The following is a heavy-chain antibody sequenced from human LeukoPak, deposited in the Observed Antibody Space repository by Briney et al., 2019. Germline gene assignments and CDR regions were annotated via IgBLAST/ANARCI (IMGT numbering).Heavy chain of an antibody. D-gene: IGHD3-3*01. CDR2: ISAYNGNT. J-gene: IGHJ6*03. Sequence: GASVKVSCKASGYTFTSYGISWVRQAPGQGLEWMGWISAYNGNTNYAQKLQGRVTMTTDTSTSTAYMELRSLRSDDTAVYYCARTYYDFWSGSQPYMDVWGKGTTDTVSS. V-gene: IGHV1-18*01. CDR1: GYTFTSYG. CDR3: ARTYYDFWSGSQPYMDV.